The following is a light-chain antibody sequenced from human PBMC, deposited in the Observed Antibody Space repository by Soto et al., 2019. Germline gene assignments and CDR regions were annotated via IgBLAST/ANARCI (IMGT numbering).Light chain of an antibody. CDR2: KVS. V-gene: IGKV2-30*02. J-gene: IGKJ5*01. CDR3: MQGTHWPIT. CDR1: QSLVHSDGIAY. Sequence: DVVMTQTALSLPGTLGQPASISCRSNQSLVHSDGIAYFSWFRQRPGRSPRRLIYKVSNRDSGVPARFSGSGSGTDFALKISRVEAEDVGVDYCMQGTHWPITFGQGTRLDIK.